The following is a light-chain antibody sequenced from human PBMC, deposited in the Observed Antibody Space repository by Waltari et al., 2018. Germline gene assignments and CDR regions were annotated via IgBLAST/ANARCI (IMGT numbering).Light chain of an antibody. CDR3: ATDHGSGSRFVRV. CDR2: VGTGGIIG. CDR1: SGYSNYK. Sequence: QPVLTQPPSASVSLGASVPLTCTLSSGYSNYKVDWYQQRHGEGPRFVMRVGTGGIIGSKGGGIPDRFSVLGSGLNRYLTIESTQEEDESYFHCATDHGSGSRFVRVFGGGTKLTVL. V-gene: IGLV9-49*03. J-gene: IGLJ3*02.